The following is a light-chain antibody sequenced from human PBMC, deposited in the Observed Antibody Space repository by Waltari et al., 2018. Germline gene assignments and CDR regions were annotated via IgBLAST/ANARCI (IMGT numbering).Light chain of an antibody. Sequence: SLSPGERATLSCRASQSVSRSLAWYQQKPGQAPRLLIYDASSRATGIPDRFSGSGSGTDFSLTISRVEPEDFAVYYCQMYVRLPATFGQGTKVEVK. J-gene: IGKJ1*01. CDR1: QSVSRS. V-gene: IGKV3-20*01. CDR2: DAS. CDR3: QMYVRLPAT.